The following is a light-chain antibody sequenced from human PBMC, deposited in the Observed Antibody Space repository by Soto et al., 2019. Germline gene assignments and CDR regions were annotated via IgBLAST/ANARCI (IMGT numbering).Light chain of an antibody. CDR2: EVR. Sequence: QSVLTQPASVSGSPGQSITIACTGTNRDVGSYNLVSWYQQRPGEAPKLIISEVRNRPSGISYRFTGSKSGNTASLTISGLRAEDDSDYYCSSYAGSNNVVFGGGTKLTVL. CDR1: NRDVGSYNL. V-gene: IGLV2-14*01. J-gene: IGLJ2*01. CDR3: SSYAGSNNVV.